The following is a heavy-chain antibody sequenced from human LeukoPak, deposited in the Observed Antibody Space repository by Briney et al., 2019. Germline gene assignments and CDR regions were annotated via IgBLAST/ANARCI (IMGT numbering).Heavy chain of an antibody. Sequence: PGASLRLSCAASGFTFSSYAMSWVRQAPGQGLECVSAISGSGGSTYYADSVKGRFTISRDNSKNTMYLQMNSLRAEDTAVYYCAKDYSPFDPWGQGTLVTVSS. CDR1: GFTFSSYA. D-gene: IGHD2-15*01. J-gene: IGHJ5*02. CDR2: ISGSGGST. CDR3: AKDYSPFDP. V-gene: IGHV3-23*01.